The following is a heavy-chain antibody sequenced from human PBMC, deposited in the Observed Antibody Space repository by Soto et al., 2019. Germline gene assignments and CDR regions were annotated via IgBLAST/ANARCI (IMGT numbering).Heavy chain of an antibody. CDR2: ISYDGSKK. CDR1: GFTFSSYG. Sequence: QVQLVESGGGLVKPGRSLRLSCAASGFTFSSYGMHWVRQAPGKGLEWVAVISYDGSKKYYADSVKGRFTISRDNSKNTLYLQMNSLRAEDTAVYYCAKGRVGGYYYYYGMDVWGQGTTVTVSS. J-gene: IGHJ6*02. V-gene: IGHV3-30*18. CDR3: AKGRVGGYYYYYGMDV. D-gene: IGHD2-15*01.